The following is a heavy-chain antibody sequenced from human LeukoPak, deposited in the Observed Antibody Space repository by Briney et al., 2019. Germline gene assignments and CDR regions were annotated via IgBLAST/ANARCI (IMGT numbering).Heavy chain of an antibody. CDR2: IWYDGSNK. Sequence: GRSLRLSCAASGFTFSSYGMHWVRQAPGKGLEWVAVIWYDGSNKYYADSVKGRFTFSRDNSKNTLYLQMNSLRAEDTAVYYCAGAMVTTTDYWGQGTLVTVSS. J-gene: IGHJ4*02. D-gene: IGHD5-18*01. CDR1: GFTFSSYG. V-gene: IGHV3-33*01. CDR3: AGAMVTTTDY.